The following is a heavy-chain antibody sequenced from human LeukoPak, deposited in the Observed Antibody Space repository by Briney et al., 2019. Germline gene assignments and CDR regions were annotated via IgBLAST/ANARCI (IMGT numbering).Heavy chain of an antibody. D-gene: IGHD2-21*02. CDR1: GLTFSGYW. V-gene: IGHV3-7*04. J-gene: IGHJ4*02. CDR2: INYGGSAT. CDR3: TRGDPYY. Sequence: PGGGLRPACAASGLTFSGYWTQSVRQAPGKGMQWVANINYGGSATYYVDSVKGHFTISRDNAKNSLYLQINSLTVEGAAVYYCTRGDPYYWGQGSLVTVS.